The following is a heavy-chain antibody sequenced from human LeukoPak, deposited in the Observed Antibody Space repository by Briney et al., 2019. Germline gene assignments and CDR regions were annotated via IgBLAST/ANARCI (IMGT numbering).Heavy chain of an antibody. CDR3: ARLGGGIAARRPDAFDI. Sequence: PSETLSLTCTVSGGSISSSSYYWGWIRQPPGKGLEWIGSIYYSGSTYYNPSLKSRVTISVDTSKNQFSLKLSSVTAADTAVYYCARLGGGIAARRPDAFDIWGQGTMVTVSS. CDR1: GGSISSSSYY. CDR2: IYYSGST. J-gene: IGHJ3*02. V-gene: IGHV4-39*01. D-gene: IGHD6-6*01.